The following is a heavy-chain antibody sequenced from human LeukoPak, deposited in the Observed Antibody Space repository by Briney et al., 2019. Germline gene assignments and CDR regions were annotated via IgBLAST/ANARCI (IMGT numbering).Heavy chain of an antibody. CDR1: GYTFTGYY. Sequence: ASVKVSCKASGYTFTGYYMHWVRQAPGQGLEWMGWINPNSGGTNYAQKFQGRVTMTRDTSISTAYMELSSLRSEDTAVYYCARTPRPYGSGGYYRGAFDIWGQGTMVTVSS. D-gene: IGHD3-10*01. J-gene: IGHJ3*02. CDR2: INPNSGGT. CDR3: ARTPRPYGSGGYYRGAFDI. V-gene: IGHV1-2*02.